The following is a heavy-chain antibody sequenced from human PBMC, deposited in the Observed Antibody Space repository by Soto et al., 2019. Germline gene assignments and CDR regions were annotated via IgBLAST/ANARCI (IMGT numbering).Heavy chain of an antibody. CDR2: ISSSSSYT. CDR1: VFTFSDYY. Sequence: GGSLRLSCAASVFTFSDYYMSWIRQAPGKGLEWVSYISSSSSYTNYADSVKGRFTISRDNAKKSLYLQMNSLRAEDTAVYYCARVQPVGATEEGWSDYWGQGPLVTVSS. D-gene: IGHD1-26*01. CDR3: ARVQPVGATEEGWSDY. J-gene: IGHJ4*02. V-gene: IGHV3-11*06.